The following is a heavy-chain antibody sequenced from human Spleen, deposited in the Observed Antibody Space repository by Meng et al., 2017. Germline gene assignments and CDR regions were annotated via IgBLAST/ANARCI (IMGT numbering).Heavy chain of an antibody. Sequence: GESLKISCAASGFTFSSYAMSWVRQAPGKGLEWVSAISGSGGSTYYADSVKGRFTISRDNSKNTLYLQMNSLRAEDTAVYYCARDPMDSGSYSDYWGQGTLVTVSS. D-gene: IGHD1-26*01. CDR1: GFTFSSYA. CDR3: ARDPMDSGSYSDY. CDR2: ISGSGGST. V-gene: IGHV3-23*01. J-gene: IGHJ4*02.